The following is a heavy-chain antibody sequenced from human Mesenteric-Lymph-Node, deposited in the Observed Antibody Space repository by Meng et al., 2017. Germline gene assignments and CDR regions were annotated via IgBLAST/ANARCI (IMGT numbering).Heavy chain of an antibody. CDR3: ARDRSWHGSWWPFDY. J-gene: IGHJ4*02. D-gene: IGHD6-13*01. V-gene: IGHV3-74*01. CDR2: INSDGSST. CDR1: GFTFSSYW. Sequence: GGSLRLSCAASGFTFSSYWMHWVRQAPGKGLVWVSRINSDGSSTSYADSVKGRFTISRDNAKNTLYLQMNSLRAEDTAVYYCARDRSWHGSWWPFDYWGQGTLVTVSS.